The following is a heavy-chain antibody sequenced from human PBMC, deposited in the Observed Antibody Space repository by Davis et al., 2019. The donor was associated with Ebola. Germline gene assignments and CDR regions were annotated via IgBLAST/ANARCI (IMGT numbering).Heavy chain of an antibody. CDR3: ARGRRLDV. CDR1: GFTFSSYA. CDR2: IKPDGSEK. V-gene: IGHV3-7*03. Sequence: GESLKISCAASGFTFSSYAMNWVRQAPGKGLEWVANIKPDGSEKYYVDSVKGRFTISRDNAKNSLYLQMNSLRAEDTAIYYCARGRRLDVWGQGTTVTVSS. J-gene: IGHJ6*02.